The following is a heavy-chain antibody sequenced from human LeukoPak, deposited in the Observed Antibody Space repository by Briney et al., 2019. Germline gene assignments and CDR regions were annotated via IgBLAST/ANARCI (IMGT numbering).Heavy chain of an antibody. V-gene: IGHV4-59*01. CDR2: IYYSGST. CDR1: GGSISSYY. CDR3: ARASGGYRSFDY. D-gene: IGHD1-26*01. J-gene: IGHJ4*02. Sequence: PPETLSLTCTVSGGSISSYYWSWIRQPPGKGLEWIGYIYYSGSTNYNPSLKTRVTISVDTSKNQLSLKLSSVTAADTAVYYCARASGGYRSFDYWGQGTLVTVSS.